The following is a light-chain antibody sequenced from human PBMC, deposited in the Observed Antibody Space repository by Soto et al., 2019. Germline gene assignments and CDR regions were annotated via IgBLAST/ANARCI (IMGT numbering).Light chain of an antibody. CDR2: ATS. J-gene: IGKJ4*01. V-gene: IGKV2-28*01. CDR3: MQSLELPLT. Sequence: DIVMTQSPLSLPVTPGEPASISCRSSQSLLYNNQYNCVDWYLQKPGQSPQLLIYATSNRASGVXDXXSGSASGTDFTLKISRVEAEDVGVYYCMQSLELPLTFGGGTKVEI. CDR1: QSLLYNNQYNC.